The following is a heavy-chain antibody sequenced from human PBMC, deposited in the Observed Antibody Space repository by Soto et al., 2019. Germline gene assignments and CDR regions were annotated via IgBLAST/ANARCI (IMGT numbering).Heavy chain of an antibody. CDR3: AKGLRYQLLRAWFGELPGGYYYGMDV. V-gene: IGHV1-69*13. CDR1: GGTFSSYA. Sequence: GASVKVSCKASGGTFSSYAISWVRQAPGQGLEWMGGIIPIFGTANYAQKFQGRVTITADESTSTAYMELNSLRAEDTAVYYCAKGLRYQLLRAWFGELPGGYYYGMDVWGQGTTVTVSS. J-gene: IGHJ6*02. CDR2: IIPIFGTA. D-gene: IGHD3-10*01.